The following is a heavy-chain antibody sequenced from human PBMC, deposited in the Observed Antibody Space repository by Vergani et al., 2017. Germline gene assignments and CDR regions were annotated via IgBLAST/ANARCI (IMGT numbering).Heavy chain of an antibody. CDR2: IYYSGST. D-gene: IGHD5-12*01. V-gene: IGHV4-31*03. CDR1: GGSLSSGGYY. J-gene: IGHJ3*02. Sequence: QVQLQESGPGLVKPSQTLSLTCTVPGGSLSSGGYYWSWIRQHPGKGLEWIGYIYYSGSTYYNPSLKSRVTISVDTSKNQFSLKLSSVTAADTAVYYCAREVGIVANEDDAFDIWGQGTMVTVSS. CDR3: AREVGIVANEDDAFDI.